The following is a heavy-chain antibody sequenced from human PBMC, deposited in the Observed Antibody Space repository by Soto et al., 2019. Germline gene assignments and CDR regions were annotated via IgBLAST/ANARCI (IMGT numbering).Heavy chain of an antibody. V-gene: IGHV3-30-3*01. CDR3: ARDLIPVLRYFDWLLSDYGMDV. Sequence: QVPLVESGGGVVQPGRSLRLSCAASGFTFSSYAMHWVRQAPGKGLEWVAVISYDGSNKYYADSVKGRFTISRDNSKNTLYLQMNSLRAEDTAVYYCARDLIPVLRYFDWLLSDYGMDVWGQGTTVTVSS. CDR1: GFTFSSYA. J-gene: IGHJ6*02. D-gene: IGHD3-9*01. CDR2: ISYDGSNK.